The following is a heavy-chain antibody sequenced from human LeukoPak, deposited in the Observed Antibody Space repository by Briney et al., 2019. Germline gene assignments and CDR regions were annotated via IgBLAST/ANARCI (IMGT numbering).Heavy chain of an antibody. CDR1: GYTFTGYY. V-gene: IGHV1-2*04. CDR2: INPNSGGT. CDR3: ARELPFGSYDILTGTHYYYYYGMDV. Sequence: ASVKVSCRASGYTFTGYYIHWVRQAPGQGLEWMGWINPNSGGTNYAQKFQGWVTMTRDTSISTAYMELSRLRSDDTAVYYCARELPFGSYDILTGTHYYYYYGMDVWGQGTTVTVSS. J-gene: IGHJ6*02. D-gene: IGHD3-9*01.